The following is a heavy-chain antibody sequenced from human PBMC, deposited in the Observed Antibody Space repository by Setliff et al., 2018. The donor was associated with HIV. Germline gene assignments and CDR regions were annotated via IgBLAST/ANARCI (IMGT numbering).Heavy chain of an antibody. CDR1: GFIFDDYA. CDR3: AKDGSSTVTPPYFDY. CDR2: ISWDDGSI. V-gene: IGHV3-43D*03. Sequence: GGSLRLSCAASGFIFDDYAMHWVRQAPGKGLEWVSLISWDDGSIFYADSVKGRFTISRDNSGKSLYLQMDSLRGEDTALYYCAKDGSSTVTPPYFDYWGQGTLVTVSS. J-gene: IGHJ4*02. D-gene: IGHD4-17*01.